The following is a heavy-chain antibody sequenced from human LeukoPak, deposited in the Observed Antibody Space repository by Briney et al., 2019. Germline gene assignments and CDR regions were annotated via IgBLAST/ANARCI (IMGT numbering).Heavy chain of an antibody. Sequence: GGSLRLSCAASGFTFSSYSMNWVRQAPGKGLEWVSSISSGSSYIYYADSVKGRFTISRDNAKNSLYLQMNSLRAEDTAVYYCARGNGDYVPLDAFDIWGQGTMVTVSS. V-gene: IGHV3-21*01. CDR3: ARGNGDYVPLDAFDI. J-gene: IGHJ3*02. D-gene: IGHD4-17*01. CDR2: ISSGSSYI. CDR1: GFTFSSYS.